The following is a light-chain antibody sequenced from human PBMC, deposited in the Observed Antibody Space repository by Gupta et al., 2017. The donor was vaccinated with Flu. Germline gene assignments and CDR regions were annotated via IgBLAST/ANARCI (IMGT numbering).Light chain of an antibody. CDR3: ETWDASRNGPV. J-gene: IGLJ3*02. CDR2: YDD. CDR1: SSNIGKNA. V-gene: IGLV1-36*01. Sequence: QSVLTQPPSVSEVPRQRVTISCSGSSSNIGKNAVNWYQQLPGKAPKLLIYYDDLLSSGVSDRFSGSKSGTSASLAISGLQSEDEADYFCETWDASRNGPVFGGGTKLTVL.